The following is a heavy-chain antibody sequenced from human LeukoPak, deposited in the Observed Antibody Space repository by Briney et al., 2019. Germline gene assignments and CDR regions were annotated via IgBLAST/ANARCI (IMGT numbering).Heavy chain of an antibody. D-gene: IGHD3-22*01. V-gene: IGHV4-38-2*02. J-gene: IGHJ4*02. CDR1: SYSISSGYY. CDR2: IYHSGST. Sequence: TSETLSLTCTVSSYSISSGYYWGWIRQPPGQGLEWIASIYHSGSTNYNPSLKSRVTISVDTSKNQFSLKLSSVTAADTAVYYCARGSRHPQYYYDSSGSRRRSQYFDYWGQGTLVTVSS. CDR3: ARGSRHPQYYYDSSGSRRRSQYFDY.